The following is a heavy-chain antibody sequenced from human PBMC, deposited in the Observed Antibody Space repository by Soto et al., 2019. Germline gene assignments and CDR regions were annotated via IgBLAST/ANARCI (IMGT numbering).Heavy chain of an antibody. CDR1: GFTFSSYD. Sequence: GGSLRLSCSASGFTFSSYDMHWVRQGPGKGLEWVSAIGTAGDTNYAGSVKGRFTISRENAKNSLYLQMNSLRAGDTAIYFCARAIGPTLFDYWGQGALVTVSA. J-gene: IGHJ4*02. CDR3: ARAIGPTLFDY. D-gene: IGHD3-22*01. V-gene: IGHV3-13*04. CDR2: IGTAGDT.